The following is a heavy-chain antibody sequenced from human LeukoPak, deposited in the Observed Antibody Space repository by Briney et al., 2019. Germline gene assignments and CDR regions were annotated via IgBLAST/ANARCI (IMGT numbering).Heavy chain of an antibody. D-gene: IGHD5-12*01. V-gene: IGHV3-23*01. CDR2: VSPSGDIT. CDR1: GFTFSTYG. Sequence: PGGSLRLSCAASGFTFSTYGMNWVRQAPGKGLEWVSGVSPSGDITYYADSVKGRFTISRDNSKNTVYLQMNNVRAEDTAVYYCARGPSGYHNTGGQGTLVTVSS. J-gene: IGHJ4*02. CDR3: ARGPSGYHNT.